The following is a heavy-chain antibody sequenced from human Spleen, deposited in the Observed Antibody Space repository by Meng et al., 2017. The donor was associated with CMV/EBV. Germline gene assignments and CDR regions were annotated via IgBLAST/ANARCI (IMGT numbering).Heavy chain of an antibody. D-gene: IGHD2-2*02. V-gene: IGHV3-21*01. CDR1: GFTFSSYS. Sequence: GGSLRLSCAASGFTFSSYSMNWVRQAPGKGLEWVSSISSSSSYIYYADSVKGRFTISRDNAKNSLYLQMNSLRAEDTAVYYCASTTVGYCSSTSCYTRWFDPWGQGTLVTVSS. CDR3: ASTTVGYCSSTSCYTRWFDP. CDR2: ISSSSSYI. J-gene: IGHJ5*02.